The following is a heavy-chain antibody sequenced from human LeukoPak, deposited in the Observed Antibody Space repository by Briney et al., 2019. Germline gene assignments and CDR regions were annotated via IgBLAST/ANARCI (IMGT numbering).Heavy chain of an antibody. CDR2: IKQDGSEK. V-gene: IGHV3-7*01. CDR1: GFTFSTYW. J-gene: IGHJ4*02. Sequence: GGSLRLSCAASGFTFSTYWMSWVRQAPGKGLEWVGNIKQDGSEKYYVDSVKSRFTISKDNANNSLYLQMNSLRAEDTDVYYCARDMVRGVISPWYFDYWGQGPLVTVSS. CDR3: ARDMVRGVISPWYFDY. D-gene: IGHD3-10*01.